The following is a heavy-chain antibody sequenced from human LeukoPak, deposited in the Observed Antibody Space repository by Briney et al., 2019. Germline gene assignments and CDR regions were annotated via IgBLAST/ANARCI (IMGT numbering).Heavy chain of an antibody. J-gene: IGHJ4*02. CDR1: GYSLAKNYN. V-gene: IGHV4-38-2*01. D-gene: IGHD2-2*01. Sequence: PSETLSLTCAVSGYSLAKNYNWGWIRQPPGKGLEWIGRIYGTGSTSYNPSLMNRVTMSVNTSKNHFSLKLTTVTAADTAVYYCARYESRGSASTRFDYWGQGILVTISS. CDR3: ARYESRGSASTRFDY. CDR2: IYGTGST.